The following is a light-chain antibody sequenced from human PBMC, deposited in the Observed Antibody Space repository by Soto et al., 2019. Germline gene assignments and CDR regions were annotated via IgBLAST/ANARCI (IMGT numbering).Light chain of an antibody. CDR2: DAS. CDR3: QQRSNWHT. Sequence: EIVLTQSPATLSLSPGERATLSCRASQSVSSYLAWYQQKPGQAPRLLIYDASNWATGIPARFSGSGSGTDFTLTISSLEPEDFAVYYCQQRSNWHTFGGGTKVEIK. V-gene: IGKV3-11*01. J-gene: IGKJ4*01. CDR1: QSVSSY.